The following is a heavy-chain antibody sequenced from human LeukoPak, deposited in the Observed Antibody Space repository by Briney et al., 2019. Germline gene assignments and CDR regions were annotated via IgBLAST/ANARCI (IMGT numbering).Heavy chain of an antibody. V-gene: IGHV4-34*01. D-gene: IGHD3-3*01. CDR1: GGSVSGYY. CDR3: ARVPIRFLEPFDY. Sequence: SETLSLTCAVYGGSVSGYYWSWVRQPPEKGLEWIGEISHRGRTHYTPSLQSRVTMSVDTSKNQFALNLNSVTAADTAVYYCARVPIRFLEPFDYWGQGILVTVSS. CDR2: ISHRGRT. J-gene: IGHJ4*02.